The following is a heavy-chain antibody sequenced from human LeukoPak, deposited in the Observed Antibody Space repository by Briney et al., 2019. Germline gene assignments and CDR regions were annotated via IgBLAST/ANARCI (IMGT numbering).Heavy chain of an antibody. CDR1: GGSFSGYY. D-gene: IGHD6-25*01. J-gene: IGHJ3*02. V-gene: IGHV4-34*01. Sequence: SETLSLTCAVYGGSFSGYYWSWIRQPPGKGLEWIGEINHSGSTNYNLSLKSRVTISVDTSKNQFSLKLSSVTAADTAVYYCASSRLLTENDAFDIWGQGTMVTVSS. CDR2: INHSGST. CDR3: ASSRLLTENDAFDI.